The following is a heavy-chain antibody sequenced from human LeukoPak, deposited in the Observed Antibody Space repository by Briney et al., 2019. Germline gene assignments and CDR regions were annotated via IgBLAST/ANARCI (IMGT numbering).Heavy chain of an antibody. CDR3: ARGAHNAFDI. V-gene: IGHV3-7*01. J-gene: IGHJ3*02. CDR1: GFTFSSSW. Sequence: PGGSLRLSCAASGFTFSSSWMRWVRQAPGKGLEWVATINEDGSEKYYVDSVKGRFTIYRDNAKNSLCLQINSPRAEDTAVYYCARGAHNAFDIWGQGTMVTVSS. CDR2: INEDGSEK.